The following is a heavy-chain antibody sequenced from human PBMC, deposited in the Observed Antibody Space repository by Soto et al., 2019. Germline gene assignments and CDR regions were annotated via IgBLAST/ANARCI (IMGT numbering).Heavy chain of an antibody. V-gene: IGHV4-31*03. J-gene: IGHJ4*02. CDR1: GGSISRGGHY. CDR3: AKSLTQAAFAS. D-gene: IGHD6-25*01. CDR2: IYATGNS. Sequence: SETLSLTCTVSGGSISRGGHYWNWIRQRPGKGLEWIGYIYATGNSYYKPSLRNRVSISLDTSKNQVSLQLTSVTAADTAVYYCAKSLTQAAFASWGQGALVTVSS.